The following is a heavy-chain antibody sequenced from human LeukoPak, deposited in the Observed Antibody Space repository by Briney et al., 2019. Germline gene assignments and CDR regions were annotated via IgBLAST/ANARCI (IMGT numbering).Heavy chain of an antibody. V-gene: IGHV3-30*02. CDR3: AKDHPLRYFDWLSLTYYYYYYMDV. D-gene: IGHD3-9*01. CDR1: GFTFSSYG. CDR2: IRYGGSNK. Sequence: GGSLRLSCAASGFTFSSYGMHWVRQAPGKGLEWVAFIRYGGSNKYYAASVKGRFTISRDNSKNTLYLQMNSLRAEDTAVYYCAKDHPLRYFDWLSLTYYYYYYMDVWGKGTTVTISS. J-gene: IGHJ6*03.